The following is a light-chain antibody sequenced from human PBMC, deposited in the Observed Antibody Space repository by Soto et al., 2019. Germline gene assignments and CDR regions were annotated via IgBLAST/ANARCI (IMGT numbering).Light chain of an antibody. CDR3: QQYGSSGT. CDR2: DAS. CDR1: QSVSSSY. V-gene: IGKV3D-20*01. J-gene: IGKJ1*01. Sequence: EIRLTQSPATVSLSPGERATLSSGASQSVSSSYVAWYQHRPGLAPRLLIHDASSRATGIPDRFSGTKSGTDFTLTIRRLEPEDFAVYYCQQYGSSGTFGQGAKVDIK.